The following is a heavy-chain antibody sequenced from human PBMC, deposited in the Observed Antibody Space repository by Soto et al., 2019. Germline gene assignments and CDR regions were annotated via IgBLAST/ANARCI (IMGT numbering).Heavy chain of an antibody. CDR1: SGSISSTIYS. CDR3: ARAYGDYVFDY. D-gene: IGHD4-17*01. J-gene: IGHJ4*02. V-gene: IGHV4-39*07. Sequence: SETLSLTCTVSSGSISSTIYSWDWIRQPPGKGLEWIGSIFYSGSTYYNPSLKSRVTISVDTSKNQFSLKLSSVTAADTAVYYCARAYGDYVFDYWGQGTLVTVSS. CDR2: IFYSGST.